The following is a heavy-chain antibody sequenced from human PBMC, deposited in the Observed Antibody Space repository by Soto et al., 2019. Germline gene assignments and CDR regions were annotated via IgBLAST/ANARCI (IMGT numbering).Heavy chain of an antibody. V-gene: IGHV4-59*01. CDR3: ARANIVVVPAAMPFYYYGMDV. CDR2: ISYDGTT. CDR1: GCAIISYY. D-gene: IGHD2-2*01. J-gene: IGHJ6*02. Sequence: SDTLSPTSTFSGCAIISYYWSWIRQPPGRGLEWIGYISYDGTTNYNPSLKSRGTISVDTSKNHVSLKLSSVTAADTAVYYCARANIVVVPAAMPFYYYGMDVWGQG.